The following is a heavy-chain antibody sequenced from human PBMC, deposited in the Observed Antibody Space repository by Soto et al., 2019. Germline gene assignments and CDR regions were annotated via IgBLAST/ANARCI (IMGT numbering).Heavy chain of an antibody. J-gene: IGHJ4*02. Sequence: EEQLLESGGGLVQPGGSLRLSCAASGFTFSRHGMNWVRQAPGKGLEWVSGITGSGSTYYADSVKGRFTISRDNSKNILYVEMKSLRAEDTAVYYCAKDAYGVAAAGTSLDNWGQGTLVTVSS. V-gene: IGHV3-23*01. D-gene: IGHD6-13*01. CDR1: GFTFSRHG. CDR2: ITGSGST. CDR3: AKDAYGVAAAGTSLDN.